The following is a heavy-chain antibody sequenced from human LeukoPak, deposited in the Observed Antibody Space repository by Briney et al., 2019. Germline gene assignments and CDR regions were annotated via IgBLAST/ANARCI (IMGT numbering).Heavy chain of an antibody. CDR1: GYTFTGYY. Sequence: ASVKVSCKASGYTFTGYYMHWVRQAPGQGLEWMGWINTNTGNPTYAQGFTGRFVFSLDTSVSTAYLQISSLKAEDTAVYYCARDLGEDGYNFGYWGQGTLVTVSS. CDR2: INTNTGNP. V-gene: IGHV7-4-1*02. D-gene: IGHD5-24*01. J-gene: IGHJ4*02. CDR3: ARDLGEDGYNFGY.